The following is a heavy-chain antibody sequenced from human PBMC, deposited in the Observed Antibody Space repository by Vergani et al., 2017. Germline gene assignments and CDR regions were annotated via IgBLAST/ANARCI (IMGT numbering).Heavy chain of an antibody. CDR3: AKDVTGYTSSWQYDY. CDR2: INWNSGKI. V-gene: IGHV3-9*01. J-gene: IGHJ4*02. Sequence: EVQLVESGGGLVQPGRSLRLSCAASGFTFDDYAMHWVRQAPGRGLEWVSSINWNSGKIGYSDSVKGRFTISRDNAKISLYLQMDSLRAEDTALYYCAKDVTGYTSSWQYDYWGQGTLVTVSS. CDR1: GFTFDDYA. D-gene: IGHD6-13*01.